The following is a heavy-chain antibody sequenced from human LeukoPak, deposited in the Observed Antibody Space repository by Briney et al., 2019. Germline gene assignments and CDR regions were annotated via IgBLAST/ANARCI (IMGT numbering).Heavy chain of an antibody. J-gene: IGHJ4*02. Sequence: GGSLRLSCAASGFTFSSYSMNWVRQAPGKGLEWVSSISSSSSYIYYADSVKGRFTISRDNSKNTLYLQMDSLRVEDTAVYYCAKDRSGMAYHFWGQGTLVTVSS. CDR3: AKDRSGMAYHF. D-gene: IGHD2-2*02. V-gene: IGHV3-21*01. CDR2: ISSSSSYI. CDR1: GFTFSSYS.